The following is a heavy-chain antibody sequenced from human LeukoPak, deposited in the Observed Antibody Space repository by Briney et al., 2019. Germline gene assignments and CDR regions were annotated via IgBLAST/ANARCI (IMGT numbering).Heavy chain of an antibody. Sequence: PSDTLSLTCTVSGVSISSYYWSWIRQPAGKGLEWIGRIHTSGGTNYNPSLKSRVTMSLDTSKNQFSLKLTSVTAADTAVYYCARDPGSSGWGSRYWGQGALVTVSS. J-gene: IGHJ4*02. CDR1: GVSISSYY. CDR2: IHTSGGT. V-gene: IGHV4-4*07. D-gene: IGHD6-19*01. CDR3: ARDPGSSGWGSRY.